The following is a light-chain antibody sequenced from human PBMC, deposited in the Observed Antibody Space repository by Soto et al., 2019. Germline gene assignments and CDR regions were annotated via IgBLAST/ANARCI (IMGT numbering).Light chain of an antibody. V-gene: IGKV1-17*01. CDR2: AAS. J-gene: IGKJ5*01. CDR3: QQYDNLPLI. Sequence: QMTQSPSSLSASVGEKIIITCRASRDVGSDVSWYQQKPGQAPKLLIYAASNLYTGVPSRFSGSRSGTEFTLTISSLQPEDFATYYCQQYDNLPLIFGQGTRLEIK. CDR1: RDVGSD.